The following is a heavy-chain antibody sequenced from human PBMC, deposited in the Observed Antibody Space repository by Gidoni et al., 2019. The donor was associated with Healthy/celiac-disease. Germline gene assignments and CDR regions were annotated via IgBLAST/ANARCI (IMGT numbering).Heavy chain of an antibody. J-gene: IGHJ4*02. CDR1: GFSLSTSGMC. V-gene: IGHV2-70*15. Sequence: QVTLRESGPALVKPTQTLTLTCTFSGFSLSTSGMCVSWIRQPPGKALEWLARIDWDDDKYYSTSLKTRLTISKDTSKNQVVLTMTNMDPVDTATYYCARIQEVIGEGEGYYFDYWGQGTLVTVSS. D-gene: IGHD4-17*01. CDR3: ARIQEVIGEGEGYYFDY. CDR2: IDWDDDK.